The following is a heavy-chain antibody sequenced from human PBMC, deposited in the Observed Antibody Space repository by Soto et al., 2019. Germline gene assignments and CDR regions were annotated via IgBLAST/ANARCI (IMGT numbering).Heavy chain of an antibody. D-gene: IGHD6-6*01. J-gene: IGHJ3*02. V-gene: IGHV4-34*01. CDR3: ARGHRSIAARLVHARASYAFDI. CDR1: GGSFSGYY. CDR2: INHSGST. Sequence: SETLSLTCAVYGGSFSGYYWSWIRQPPGKGLEWIGEINHSGSTNYNPSLKSRVTISVDTSKNQFSLKLSSVTAADTAVYYCARGHRSIAARLVHARASYAFDIWGQGTMVTVSS.